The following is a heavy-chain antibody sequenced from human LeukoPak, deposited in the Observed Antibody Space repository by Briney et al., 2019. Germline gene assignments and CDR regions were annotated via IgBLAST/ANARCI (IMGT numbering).Heavy chain of an antibody. CDR1: GFTFTDYS. Sequence: GGSLRLSCATSGFTFTDYSMNWVRQAPGRGPEWISYIGLGSGFVSYSDSEKGRFTISRDTARNSVDLHMSSLRAEDTAVYFCARDYKWAFDYWGQGALVTVSS. CDR3: ARDYKWAFDY. J-gene: IGHJ4*02. V-gene: IGHV3-21*05. CDR2: IGLGSGFV. D-gene: IGHD1-20*01.